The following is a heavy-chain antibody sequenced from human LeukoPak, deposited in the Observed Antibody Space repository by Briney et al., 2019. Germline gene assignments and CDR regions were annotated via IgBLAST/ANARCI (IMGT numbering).Heavy chain of an antibody. CDR2: MNPNSGNT. CDR1: GYTFTSYD. Sequence: TSVKVSCKASGYTFTSYDINWVRQATGQGLEWMGWMNPNSGNTGYAQKFQGRVTITRNTSISTAYMELSSLRSEDTAVYYCARQTAMGTFDYWGQGTLVTVSS. CDR3: ARQTAMGTFDY. V-gene: IGHV1-8*03. D-gene: IGHD5-18*01. J-gene: IGHJ4*02.